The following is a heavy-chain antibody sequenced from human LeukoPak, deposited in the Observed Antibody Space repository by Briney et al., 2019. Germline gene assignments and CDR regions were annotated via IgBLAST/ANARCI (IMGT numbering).Heavy chain of an antibody. CDR1: GGSFSGYY. CDR3: ARDPYYDGSGSYFDY. D-gene: IGHD3-10*01. V-gene: IGHV4-34*01. J-gene: IGHJ4*02. Sequence: PAETLSLTCAVYGGSFSGYYWRWLRPPPGKGVAGVGEINHSGSTNYNPSLKSRVTISVDTSKSQCSLKLSSATAADSAVYYCARDPYYDGSGSYFDYWGQGTLVTVSS. CDR2: INHSGST.